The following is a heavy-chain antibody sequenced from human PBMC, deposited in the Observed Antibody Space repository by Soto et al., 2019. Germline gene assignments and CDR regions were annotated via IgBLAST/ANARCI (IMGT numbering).Heavy chain of an antibody. V-gene: IGHV3-23*01. D-gene: IGHD2-21*01. Sequence: EVQLLESGGGLVQPGGSLRLSCSASGFSFSSQDMIWVRQAPGKGLEFISSIGSSGNNICYADSVKGRFTISRDNSKNTLYLQINSLRAEDTAVYYCATIQSWGRGYWCQVTLVTVSS. CDR2: IGSSGNNI. CDR1: GFSFSSQD. CDR3: ATIQSWGRGY. J-gene: IGHJ4*02.